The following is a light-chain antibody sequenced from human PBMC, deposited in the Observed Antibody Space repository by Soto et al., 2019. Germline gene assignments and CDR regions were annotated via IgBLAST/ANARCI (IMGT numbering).Light chain of an antibody. CDR1: ESISNY. Sequence: DIQMTQSPSSLSASVGDRVTITCRASESISNYLNWYQQKPGKAPNLLIYAASTLQSGVPSRFSGSGSGTECTLTISSLQAEDFATYYCQQSYSSPWTFGKGTKVDIK. J-gene: IGKJ1*01. CDR2: AAS. V-gene: IGKV1-39*01. CDR3: QQSYSSPWT.